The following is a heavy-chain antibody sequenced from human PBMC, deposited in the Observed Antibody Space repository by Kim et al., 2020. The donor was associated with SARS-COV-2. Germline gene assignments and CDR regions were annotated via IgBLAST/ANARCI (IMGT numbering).Heavy chain of an antibody. CDR3: ARGPGIAAAGPYYFDY. CDR2: INHSGST. J-gene: IGHJ4*01. D-gene: IGHD6-13*01. Sequence: SETLSLTCAVYGGSFSGYYWSWIRQPPGKGLEWIGEINHSGSTNYNPSLKSRVTISVDTSKNQFSLKLSSVTAADTAVYYCARGPGIAAAGPYYFDYWG. V-gene: IGHV4-34*01. CDR1: GGSFSGYY.